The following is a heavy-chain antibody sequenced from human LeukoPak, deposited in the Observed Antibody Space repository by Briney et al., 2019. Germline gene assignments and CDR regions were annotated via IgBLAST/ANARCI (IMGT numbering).Heavy chain of an antibody. CDR1: GGTFSSYA. Sequence: SVKVSCKASGGTFSSYAISWVRQAPGQGLEWMGGIIPIFGTANYAQKFQGRVTITADESTCTAYMELSSLRSEDTAVYYCARYYYGSGSYYYFDYWGQGTLVTVSS. V-gene: IGHV1-69*13. CDR2: IIPIFGTA. D-gene: IGHD3-10*01. CDR3: ARYYYGSGSYYYFDY. J-gene: IGHJ4*02.